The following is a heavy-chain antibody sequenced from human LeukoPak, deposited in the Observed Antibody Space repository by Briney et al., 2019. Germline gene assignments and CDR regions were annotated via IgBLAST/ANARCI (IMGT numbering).Heavy chain of an antibody. CDR1: GFSLSTSGVG. J-gene: IGHJ4*02. V-gene: IGHV2-5*01. CDR3: AHRHQRSYYDFWSGSQGGFDY. CDR2: IYWNDDK. D-gene: IGHD3-3*01. Sequence: SGPTLVHPTPTLTLTCTFSGFSLSTSGVGVGWIRQPPGKALEWLATIYWNDDKRYSPSLKSRLTITKDTSKNQVVLTMTNMDPVDTATYYCAHRHQRSYYDFWSGSQGGFDYWGQGTLVTVSS.